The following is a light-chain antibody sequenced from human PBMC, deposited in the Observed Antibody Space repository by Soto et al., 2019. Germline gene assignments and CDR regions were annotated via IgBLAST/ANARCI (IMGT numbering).Light chain of an antibody. CDR2: AVS. Sequence: QSALTQPASVSGSPGQSITISCRGTSSDVGAHNLVSWYQQHPGRAPKLMIYAVSNRPSGVSNRFSGSKSGNTASLTISGLQAEDEADYYCCSYTSSSTYVFGTGTKVTVL. CDR1: SSDVGAHNL. V-gene: IGLV2-14*01. J-gene: IGLJ1*01. CDR3: CSYTSSSTYV.